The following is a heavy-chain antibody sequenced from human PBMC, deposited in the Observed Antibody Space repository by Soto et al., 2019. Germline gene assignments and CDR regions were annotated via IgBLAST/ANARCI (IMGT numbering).Heavy chain of an antibody. Sequence: EVQLLESGGGLVQPGGSLRLSCAASGFTFSTYAMSRVRQAPGKGLEWVSGISGSGGSTYYADSVKGRFTISRDNSKDTLYLQMNILRAEDTAVYYCAKDGSVFSLFGSPGKYFDLLCRGSLVSVSS. J-gene: IGHJ2*01. CDR2: ISGSGGST. CDR3: AKDGSVFSLFGSPGKYFDL. V-gene: IGHV3-23*01. D-gene: IGHD1-26*01. CDR1: GFTFSTYA.